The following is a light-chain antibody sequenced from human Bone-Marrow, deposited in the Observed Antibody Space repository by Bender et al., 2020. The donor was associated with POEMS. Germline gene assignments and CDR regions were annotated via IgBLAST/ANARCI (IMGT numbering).Light chain of an antibody. Sequence: QSALTQPPSASGSPGQSVTISCSGSSSNIGTNYVYWYQQLPGTAPKLLIYSNDQRPSGVPDRFSGSKSGTSASLAISGLRSEDEADYYCAAWDDSLNGFVIFGGGTKLTVL. J-gene: IGLJ2*01. CDR2: SND. V-gene: IGLV1-47*02. CDR1: SSNIGTNY. CDR3: AAWDDSLNGFVI.